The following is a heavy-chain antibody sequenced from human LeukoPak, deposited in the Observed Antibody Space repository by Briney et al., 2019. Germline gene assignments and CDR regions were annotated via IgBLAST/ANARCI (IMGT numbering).Heavy chain of an antibody. CDR3: ARAYSSSWAYFDY. V-gene: IGHV1-69*04. Sequence: ASVKVSCKASGGTSSSYAISWVRQAPGQGLEWMGRIIPILGIANYAQKFQGRVTITADKSTSTAYMELSSLRSEDMAVYYCARAYSSSWAYFDYWGQGTLVTVSS. CDR1: GGTSSSYA. D-gene: IGHD6-13*01. CDR2: IIPILGIA. J-gene: IGHJ4*02.